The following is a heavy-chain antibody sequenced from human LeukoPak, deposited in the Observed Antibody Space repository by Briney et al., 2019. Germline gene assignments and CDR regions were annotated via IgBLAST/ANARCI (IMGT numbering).Heavy chain of an antibody. Sequence: ASVKVSCKASGYTFTGYYMHWVRQASGQGLEGMGWINPNSGGTNYAQKFQGGVTMTRDTPISTAYMELSRLRSDDTAVYYCARDSDLCSSTSCYTRWFDPWGQGTLVTVSS. D-gene: IGHD2-2*02. CDR1: GYTFTGYY. CDR3: ARDSDLCSSTSCYTRWFDP. J-gene: IGHJ5*02. CDR2: INPNSGGT. V-gene: IGHV1-2*02.